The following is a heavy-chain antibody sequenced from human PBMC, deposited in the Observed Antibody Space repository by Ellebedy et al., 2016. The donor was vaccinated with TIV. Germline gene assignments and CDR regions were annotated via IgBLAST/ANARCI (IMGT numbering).Heavy chain of an antibody. Sequence: PGGSLRLSCAASGFTFDDYAMHWVRQAPGKGLEWVSGISWNSGSIGYADSVKGRFTISRDNAKNSLYLQMNSLRAEDTALYYCATALEADLIGAGWSFDYWGQGTLVTVSS. CDR3: ATALEADLIGAGWSFDY. J-gene: IGHJ4*02. CDR1: GFTFDDYA. V-gene: IGHV3-9*01. D-gene: IGHD6-19*01. CDR2: ISWNSGSI.